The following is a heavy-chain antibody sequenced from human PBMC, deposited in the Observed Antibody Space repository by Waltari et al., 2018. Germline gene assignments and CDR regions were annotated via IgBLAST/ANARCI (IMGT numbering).Heavy chain of an antibody. J-gene: IGHJ4*02. CDR1: GFTFSSYA. CDR2: ISGSGGST. CDR3: AKEGSAGGSGSCYFDY. D-gene: IGHD3-10*01. V-gene: IGHV3-23*01. Sequence: EVQLLESGGGLVQPGGSLRLSCAASGFTFSSYAMSWVRQAPGKGLEWVSAISGSGGSTSYADSVKGRFTISRDNSKNTLYLQMNSLRAEDTAVYYCAKEGSAGGSGSCYFDYWGQGTLVTVSS.